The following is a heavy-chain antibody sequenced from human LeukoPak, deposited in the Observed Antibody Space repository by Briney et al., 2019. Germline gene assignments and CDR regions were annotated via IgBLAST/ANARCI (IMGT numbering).Heavy chain of an antibody. V-gene: IGHV4-59*01. D-gene: IGHD2-15*01. J-gene: IGHJ6*02. CDR1: GGSISSYY. Sequence: PSETLSLTCTVSGGSISSYYWSWIRQPPGKGLEWIGYIYYRGSTNYNPSLKSRVTISVDTSKNQFSLKLSSVTAADTAVYYCAKGERYCSGGSCPSGMDVWGQGTTVTVSS. CDR3: AKGERYCSGGSCPSGMDV. CDR2: IYYRGST.